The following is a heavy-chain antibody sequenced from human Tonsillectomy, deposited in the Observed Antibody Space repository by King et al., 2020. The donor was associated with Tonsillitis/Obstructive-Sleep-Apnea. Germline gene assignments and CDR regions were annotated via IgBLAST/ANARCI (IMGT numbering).Heavy chain of an antibody. D-gene: IGHD5-18*01. V-gene: IGHV3-7*03. Sequence: VQLVESGGGLVQPGGSLRLSCAASGFTFSSYWMSWVRQAPGKGLEWVANIKQDGSEKYYVDSVKGRFTISRDNAKNSLYLQMNSLRAEDTAVYYCARSRETTAMAFYFDYWGQGTLVTVSS. J-gene: IGHJ4*02. CDR3: ARSRETTAMAFYFDY. CDR1: GFTFSSYW. CDR2: IKQDGSEK.